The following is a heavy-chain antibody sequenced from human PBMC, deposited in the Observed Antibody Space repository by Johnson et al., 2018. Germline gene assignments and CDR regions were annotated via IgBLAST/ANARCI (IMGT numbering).Heavy chain of an antibody. Sequence: QVQLVESGAEVKKPGSSVKVSCKASGGTFSSYAISWVRQAPGQGLEWMGGIIPIFGTANYAQKFQGRVTITADESTSTAYMGLSSLRSEDTAVYYCARGIVEDYGDLGDAFDIWGQGTMVTVSS. D-gene: IGHD4-17*01. V-gene: IGHV1-69*01. CDR2: IIPIFGTA. CDR1: GGTFSSYA. J-gene: IGHJ3*02. CDR3: ARGIVEDYGDLGDAFDI.